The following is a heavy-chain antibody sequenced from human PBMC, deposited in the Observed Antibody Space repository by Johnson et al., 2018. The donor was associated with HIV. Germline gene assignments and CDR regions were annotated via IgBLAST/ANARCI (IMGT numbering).Heavy chain of an antibody. Sequence: VQLVESGGGLVQPGGSLRLSCAASGFTFSSYWMHWVRQAPGKGLVWVSVISSSGGSTYYADSVKGRFTIARDNSKNTLHLQMNSLRAEDTAVYYCARVLGTSDAFDIWGQGTMVTVSS. CDR3: ARVLGTSDAFDI. CDR1: GFTFSSYW. V-gene: IGHV3-23*04. D-gene: IGHD1-1*01. CDR2: ISSSGGST. J-gene: IGHJ3*02.